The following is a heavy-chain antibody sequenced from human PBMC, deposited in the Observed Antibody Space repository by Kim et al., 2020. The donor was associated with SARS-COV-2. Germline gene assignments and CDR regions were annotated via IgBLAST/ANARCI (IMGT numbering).Heavy chain of an antibody. CDR1: GFTFSSYA. J-gene: IGHJ6*02. D-gene: IGHD2-2*01. CDR2: IYSGGSST. Sequence: GGSLRLSCAASGFTFSSYAMSWVRQAPGKGLEWVSVIYSGGSSTYYADSVKGRFTISRDNSKNTLYLQMNSLRAEDTAVYYCAKALVPAANYYYYYGMDVGGQGTTVTVSS. CDR3: AKALVPAANYYYYYGMDV. V-gene: IGHV3-23*03.